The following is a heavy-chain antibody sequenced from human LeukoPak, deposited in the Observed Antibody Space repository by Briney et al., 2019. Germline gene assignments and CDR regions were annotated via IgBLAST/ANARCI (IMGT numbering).Heavy chain of an antibody. D-gene: IGHD6-13*01. CDR2: IRYDGSNK. CDR3: AREKGIGIAAAGTHGWFDP. V-gene: IGHV3-30*02. Sequence: GGSLRLSCAASGFTFSSYGMHWVRQAPGKGLEWVAFIRYDGSNKYYADSVKGRFTISRDNSKNTLYLQMNSLRAEDTAVYYCAREKGIGIAAAGTHGWFDPWGQGTLVTVSS. CDR1: GFTFSSYG. J-gene: IGHJ5*02.